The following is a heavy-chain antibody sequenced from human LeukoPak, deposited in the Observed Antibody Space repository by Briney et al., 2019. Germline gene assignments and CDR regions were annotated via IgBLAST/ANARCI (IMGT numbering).Heavy chain of an antibody. V-gene: IGHV3-11*04. CDR1: GFTFSDYY. D-gene: IGHD6-13*01. J-gene: IGHJ4*02. CDR3: ATTLNIATAAYF. Sequence: GGSLRLSCAASGFTFSDYYMSWIRQAPGKGLEWLSYISKNGKTIYYADSVKGRFTISRDNAKKSVYLQMNSLRAEDTAVYYCATTLNIATAAYFWGQGTLVTVSS. CDR2: ISKNGKTI.